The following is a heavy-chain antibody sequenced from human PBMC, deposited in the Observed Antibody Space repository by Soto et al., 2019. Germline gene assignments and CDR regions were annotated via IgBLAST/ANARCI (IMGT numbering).Heavy chain of an antibody. V-gene: IGHV3-23*01. J-gene: IGHJ3*02. CDR2: ISGSGGGT. CDR1: GFTFSSYA. D-gene: IGHD3-22*01. CDR3: AKEEGTMIVVLLTFDI. Sequence: GGSLRLSCAASGFTFSSYAMSWVRQAPGKGLEWVSAISGSGGGTYYADSVKGRFTISRDNSKNTLYLQMNSLRAEDTAVYYCAKEEGTMIVVLLTFDIWGQGTMVTVSS.